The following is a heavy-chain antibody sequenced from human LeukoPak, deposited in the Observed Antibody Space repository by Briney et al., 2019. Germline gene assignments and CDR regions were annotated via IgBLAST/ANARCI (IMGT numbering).Heavy chain of an antibody. CDR3: ARAGSRSSREFDY. Sequence: SETLSLTCAVYGGSFSGYYWSWIRQPPGKGLEWIGEINHSGSTNYNPSLKSRVTISVDTSKNQFSLKLSSVTAADTAVYYCARAGSRSSREFDYWGQGTLVTVSS. CDR1: GGSFSGYY. CDR2: INHSGST. J-gene: IGHJ4*02. D-gene: IGHD3-10*01. V-gene: IGHV4-34*01.